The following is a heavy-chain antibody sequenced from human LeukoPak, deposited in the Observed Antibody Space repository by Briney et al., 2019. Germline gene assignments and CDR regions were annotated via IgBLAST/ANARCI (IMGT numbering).Heavy chain of an antibody. V-gene: IGHV1-18*01. Sequence: ASVTVSCKASGYTFTSYGISWVRQAPGQGLEWMGWISAYNGNTNYAQKLQGRVTMTTDTSTSTAYMELRSLRSDDTAVYYCARLGGYCSSTSCYPEYYFDYWGQGTLVTVSS. CDR1: GYTFTSYG. D-gene: IGHD2-2*01. CDR2: ISAYNGNT. CDR3: ARLGGYCSSTSCYPEYYFDY. J-gene: IGHJ4*02.